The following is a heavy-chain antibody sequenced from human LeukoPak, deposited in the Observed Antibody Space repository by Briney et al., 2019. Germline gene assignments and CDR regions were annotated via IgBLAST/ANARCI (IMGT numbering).Heavy chain of an antibody. Sequence: SETLSLTCNVSRGSISSPNYYWGWIRQSPEKGLEWIGNIYYSGSTYYNPSLKSRVTISVDTSKNQFSLKLSSVTAADTAVYYCARDLDRSSPFNVDYWGQGTLVTVSS. V-gene: IGHV4-39*07. D-gene: IGHD6-6*01. CDR2: IYYSGST. CDR1: RGSISSPNYY. J-gene: IGHJ4*02. CDR3: ARDLDRSSPFNVDY.